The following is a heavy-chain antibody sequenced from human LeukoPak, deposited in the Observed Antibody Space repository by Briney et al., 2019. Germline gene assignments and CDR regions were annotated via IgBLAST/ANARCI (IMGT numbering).Heavy chain of an antibody. J-gene: IGHJ4*02. CDR1: GYTLTELS. CDR2: FDPDDGEA. Sequence: GASVKVSCKVSGYTLTELSMHWVRQAPGKGLEWMGGFDPDDGEALYAQQFQGRVSMTEDTSAGTVYMELSSLRSEDTAAYYCAIDYYASGNYYNGPHNWGPGTLVTVSS. CDR3: AIDYYASGNYYNGPHN. V-gene: IGHV1-24*01. D-gene: IGHD3-10*01.